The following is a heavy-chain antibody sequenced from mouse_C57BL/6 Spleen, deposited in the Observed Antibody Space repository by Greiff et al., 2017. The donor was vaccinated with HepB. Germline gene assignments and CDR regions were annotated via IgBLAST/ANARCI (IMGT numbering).Heavy chain of an antibody. D-gene: IGHD2-5*01. CDR1: GYTFTSYD. Sequence: VQLQQSGPELVKPGASVKLSCKASGYTFTSYDINWVKQRPGQGLEWIGWIYPRDGSTKYNEKFKGKATLTVDTSSSTAYMELHSLTSEDSAVYLCARNSNYDAMDYWGQGTSVTVSS. CDR2: IYPRDGST. V-gene: IGHV1-85*01. CDR3: ARNSNYDAMDY. J-gene: IGHJ4*01.